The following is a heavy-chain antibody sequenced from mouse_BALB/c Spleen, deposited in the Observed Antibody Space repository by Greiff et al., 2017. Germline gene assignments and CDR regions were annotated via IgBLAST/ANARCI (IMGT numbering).Heavy chain of an antibody. Sequence: QVQLKQSGPELVKPGASVKISCKASGYSFTSYYIHWVKQRPGQGLEWIGWIFPGSGNTKYNEKFKGKATLTADTSSSTAYMQLSSLTSEDSAVYFCARRGEYGKGDYWGQGTTLTVSS. CDR3: ARRGEYGKGDY. CDR2: IFPGSGNT. CDR1: GYSFTSYY. V-gene: IGHV1-66*01. D-gene: IGHD1-1*02. J-gene: IGHJ2*01.